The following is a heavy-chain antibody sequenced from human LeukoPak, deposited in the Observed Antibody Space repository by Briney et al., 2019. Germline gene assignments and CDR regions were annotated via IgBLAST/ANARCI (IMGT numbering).Heavy chain of an antibody. CDR1: RYTLIGYS. CDR2: INPNRGST. V-gene: IGHV1-2*02. J-gene: IGHJ5*02. CDR3: VRDDYVGGSSRMNWFDP. Sequence: ASVKVSCKASRYTLIGYSIHWVRQAPGQGLEWMGWINPNRGSTNSAQKFQGRVTMTRNTSNSTAYMELSRLRVEDTAVYYCVRDDYVGGSSRMNWFDPWGQGTLVTVSS. D-gene: IGHD3-16*01.